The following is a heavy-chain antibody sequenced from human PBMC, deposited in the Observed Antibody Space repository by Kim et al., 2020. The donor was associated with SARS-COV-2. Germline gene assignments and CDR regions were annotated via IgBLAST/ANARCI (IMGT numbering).Heavy chain of an antibody. Sequence: VKGRFTISRDNSKNTLYLQMSSLRAEDTAVYYCVKDEYYDILTGYSYFDYWGQGTLVTVSS. CDR3: VKDEYYDILTGYSYFDY. D-gene: IGHD3-9*01. J-gene: IGHJ4*02. V-gene: IGHV3-64D*09.